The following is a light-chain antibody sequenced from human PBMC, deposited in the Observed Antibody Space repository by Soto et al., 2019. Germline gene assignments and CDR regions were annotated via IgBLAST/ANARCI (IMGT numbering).Light chain of an antibody. J-gene: IGKJ1*01. V-gene: IGKV3D-15*01. CDR3: QQYNHWPRWT. Sequence: EIVLTQSPGTLSLSPGERATLSCRASRTLSINSLAWYQQKPGQAPRLLIYDTSTRATGIPARFSGSGSGTEFTLTISSLQSEDFAVYYCQQYNHWPRWTFGQGTKVDIK. CDR2: DTS. CDR1: RTLSIN.